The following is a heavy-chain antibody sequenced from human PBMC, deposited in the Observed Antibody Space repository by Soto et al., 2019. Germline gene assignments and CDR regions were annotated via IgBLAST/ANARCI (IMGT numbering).Heavy chain of an antibody. CDR3: ACSGYYYGLRDY. CDR1: GGSFSGYY. D-gene: IGHD3-22*01. V-gene: IGHV4-34*01. J-gene: IGHJ4*02. CDR2: INHSGST. Sequence: PSETLSLTCAVYGGSFSGYYWNWIRQPPGKGLEWIGEINHSGSTNYNPSLKSRVTISVDTSKNQFSLKLSSVTAADTAVYYCACSGYYYGLRDYWGQGTLVTVSS.